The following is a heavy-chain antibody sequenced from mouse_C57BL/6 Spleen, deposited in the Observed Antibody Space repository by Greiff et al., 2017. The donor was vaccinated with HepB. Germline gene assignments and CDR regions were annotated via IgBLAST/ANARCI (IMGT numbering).Heavy chain of an antibody. J-gene: IGHJ4*01. Sequence: EVQLQQSGPELVKPGASVKISCKASGYTFTDYYMNWVKQSHGKSLEWIGDINPNNGGTSYNQKFKGKATLTVDKSSSTAYMELRSLTSEDSAVYYCAREPDGYYEAMDYWGQGTSVTVSS. CDR1: GYTFTDYY. D-gene: IGHD2-3*01. CDR2: INPNNGGT. V-gene: IGHV1-26*01. CDR3: AREPDGYYEAMDY.